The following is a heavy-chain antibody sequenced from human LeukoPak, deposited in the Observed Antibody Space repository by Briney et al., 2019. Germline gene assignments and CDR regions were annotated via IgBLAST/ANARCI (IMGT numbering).Heavy chain of an antibody. CDR2: INPSGGST. Sequence: ASVKVSCKASGYTFTGYYMHWVRQAPGQGLEWMGIINPSGGSTSYAQKFQGRVTMTRDTSTSTVYMELSSLRSEDTAVYYCARGYCSSTSCLSDAFDIWGQGTMVTVSS. V-gene: IGHV1-46*01. D-gene: IGHD2-2*01. CDR1: GYTFTGYY. J-gene: IGHJ3*02. CDR3: ARGYCSSTSCLSDAFDI.